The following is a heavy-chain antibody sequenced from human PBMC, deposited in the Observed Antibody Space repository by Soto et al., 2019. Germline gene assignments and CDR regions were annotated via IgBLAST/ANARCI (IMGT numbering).Heavy chain of an antibody. CDR1: GFTFSIYA. V-gene: IGHV3-23*01. CDR2: ISGSGDST. J-gene: IGHJ4*02. D-gene: IGHD6-13*01. Sequence: GGSLRLSCAASGFTFSIYAMSWVRQDPAKGLEWVSAISGSGDSTYYADSVKGRFTISKDDSKNTLYLQMNSLRAEDTAIYYCAKTDAYSNSPYYFGYWGQGTLVTVSS. CDR3: AKTDAYSNSPYYFGY.